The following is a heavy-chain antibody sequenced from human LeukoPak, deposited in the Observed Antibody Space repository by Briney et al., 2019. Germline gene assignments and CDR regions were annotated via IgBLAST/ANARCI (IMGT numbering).Heavy chain of an antibody. CDR2: ISSSSSYI. CDR3: ARGPYCSSTSCLTYPPRGCMDV. D-gene: IGHD2-2*01. V-gene: IGHV3-21*01. CDR1: GFTFSSYS. J-gene: IGHJ6*03. Sequence: GGSLRLSCAASGFTFSSYSMNWVRQAPGKGLEWVSSISSSSSYIYYADLGKGRFTISRDNAKNSLYLQMNSLRAEDTAVYYCARGPYCSSTSCLTYPPRGCMDVWGKGTTVTVSS.